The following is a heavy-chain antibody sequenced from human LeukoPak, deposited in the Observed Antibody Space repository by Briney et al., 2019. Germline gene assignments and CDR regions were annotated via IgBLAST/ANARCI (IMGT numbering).Heavy chain of an antibody. CDR2: INHSGST. Sequence: SETLSLTCAVYGGSFSGYYWSWIRQPPGKGLDWIGEINHSGSTNYNPSLKSRVTISVDTSKNQFSLKLSSVTAADTAVYYCARGEWGYCSSTSCPYFDYWGQGTLVTVSS. D-gene: IGHD2-2*01. CDR3: ARGEWGYCSSTSCPYFDY. CDR1: GGSFSGYY. V-gene: IGHV4-34*01. J-gene: IGHJ4*02.